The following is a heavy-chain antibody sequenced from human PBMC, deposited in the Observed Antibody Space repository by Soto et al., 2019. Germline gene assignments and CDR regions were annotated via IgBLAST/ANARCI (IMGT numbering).Heavy chain of an antibody. Sequence: GASVKVSCKASGYTFTSYGISWVRQAPGQGLEWMGWISAYNDNTNYAQKLQGRVTMTTDTSTSTAYMELRSLRSDDTAVYYCARVIYYPTGYHNANWFDPWGQGTLVTVSS. V-gene: IGHV1-18*01. CDR2: ISAYNDNT. D-gene: IGHD3-9*01. J-gene: IGHJ5*02. CDR1: GYTFTSYG. CDR3: ARVIYYPTGYHNANWFDP.